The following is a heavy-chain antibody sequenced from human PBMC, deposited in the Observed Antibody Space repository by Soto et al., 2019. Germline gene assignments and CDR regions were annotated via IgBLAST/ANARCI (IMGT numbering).Heavy chain of an antibody. Sequence: QVQVQESGPGLVKPSQTLSVTCAISGDSVSGNSAAWNWIRLSPSRGLEWLARTYYRSRWYNDYAVSVRSRITVNADTSKNQFSLQLTSVTPEDTAIYYCAGTTSHHWLYMDVWGRGTTVTVSS. J-gene: IGHJ6*03. CDR2: TYYRSRWYN. D-gene: IGHD1-1*01. CDR3: AGTTSHHWLYMDV. V-gene: IGHV6-1*01. CDR1: GDSVSGNSAA.